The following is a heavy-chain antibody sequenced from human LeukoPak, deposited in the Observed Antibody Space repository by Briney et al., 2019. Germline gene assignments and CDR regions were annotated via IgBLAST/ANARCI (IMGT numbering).Heavy chain of an antibody. D-gene: IGHD5-24*01. CDR3: ASSREVPIFDY. Sequence: GGSLRLSCAASGFTFSRYSMKWVRQAPGKGLEWVSSISSSSSYIYYADSVKGRFTISRDNAKNSLYLQMNSLRAEDTAVYYCASSREVPIFDYWGQGTLVTVSS. J-gene: IGHJ4*02. V-gene: IGHV3-21*01. CDR1: GFTFSRYS. CDR2: ISSSSSYI.